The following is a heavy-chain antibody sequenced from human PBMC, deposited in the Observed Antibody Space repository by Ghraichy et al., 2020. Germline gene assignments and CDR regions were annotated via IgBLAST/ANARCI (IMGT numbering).Heavy chain of an antibody. CDR3: ARGPGIYDSSGYAFAI. CDR1: GGSFSGYY. D-gene: IGHD3-22*01. Sequence: SQTLSLTCAVYGGSFSGYYWSWIRQPPGKGLEWIGEINHSGSTNYNPSLKSRVTISVDTSKNQFSLKLSPVTAADTAVYYCARGPGIYDSSGYAFAIWGQGTMVTVSS. V-gene: IGHV4-34*01. CDR2: INHSGST. J-gene: IGHJ3*02.